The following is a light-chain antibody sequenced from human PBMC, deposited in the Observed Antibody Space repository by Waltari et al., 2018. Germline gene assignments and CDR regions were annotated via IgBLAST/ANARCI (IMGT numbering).Light chain of an antibody. V-gene: IGLV1-44*01. Sequence: QSVLTQPPSASATPGQRVTISCSGGTSNIGSNSVNWYQQFPGTAPKLLIYLNNDRLSGVPDRFSGSRSGTSASLAISGLQSEDEADYYCAAWDDSVNGPVFGGGTKLTVL. J-gene: IGLJ3*02. CDR1: TSNIGSNS. CDR2: LNN. CDR3: AAWDDSVNGPV.